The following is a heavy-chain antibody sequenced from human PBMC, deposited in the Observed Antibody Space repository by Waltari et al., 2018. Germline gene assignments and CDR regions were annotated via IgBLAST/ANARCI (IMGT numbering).Heavy chain of an antibody. CDR2: ISSSSSTR. CDR3: ARDGPYCSGGSCYPDY. J-gene: IGHJ4*02. V-gene: IGHV3-48*04. CDR1: GFTFSSYS. Sequence: EVQLVESGGGLVQPGGSLRLSCAASGFTFSSYSMNWVRQAPGKGLECVSYISSSSSTRYYADSVKGRFTISRDNAKNSLYLQMNSLRAEDTAVYYCARDGPYCSGGSCYPDYWGQGTLVTVSS. D-gene: IGHD2-15*01.